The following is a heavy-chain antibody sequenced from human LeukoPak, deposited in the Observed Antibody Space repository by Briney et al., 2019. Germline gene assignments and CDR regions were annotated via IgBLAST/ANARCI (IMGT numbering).Heavy chain of an antibody. CDR1: GFTFSSYG. J-gene: IGHJ4*02. V-gene: IGHV3-33*06. Sequence: PGGSLRLSCAASGFTFSSYGMHWVRQAPGKGLEWVAVIWYDGSNKHYADSVKGRFTISRDNSKNTLYLQMNSLRAEDTAVYYRAKDLGDIVVVPALGYWGQGTLVTVSS. CDR3: AKDLGDIVVVPALGY. CDR2: IWYDGSNK. D-gene: IGHD2-2*01.